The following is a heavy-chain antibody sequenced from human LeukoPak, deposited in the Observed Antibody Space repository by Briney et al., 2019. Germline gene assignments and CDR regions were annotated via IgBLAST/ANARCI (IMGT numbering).Heavy chain of an antibody. CDR3: ARAEFSVAGDLVDY. CDR2: INPNSGGT. D-gene: IGHD6-19*01. CDR1: GYTFTGYY. V-gene: IGHV1-2*02. J-gene: IGHJ4*02. Sequence: ASVKVSCKASGYTFTGYYMHWVRQAPGRGLEWMGWINPNSGGTNYAQKFQGRVTMTRDTSISTAYMELSRLRSDDTAVYYCARAEFSVAGDLVDYWGQGTLVTVSS.